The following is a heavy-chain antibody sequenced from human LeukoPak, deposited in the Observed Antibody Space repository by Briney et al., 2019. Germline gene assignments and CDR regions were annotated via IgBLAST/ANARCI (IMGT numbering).Heavy chain of an antibody. V-gene: IGHV1-69*05. CDR3: ARDAGYYGSGGEAFDI. J-gene: IGHJ3*02. CDR1: GGTFSSYA. D-gene: IGHD3-10*01. Sequence: SVKVSCKASGGTFSSYAISWVRRAPGQGLEWMGGIIPIFGTANYAQKFQGRVTITTDESTSTAYMELSSLRSEDTAVYYCARDAGYYGSGGEAFDIWGQGTMVTVSS. CDR2: IIPIFGTA.